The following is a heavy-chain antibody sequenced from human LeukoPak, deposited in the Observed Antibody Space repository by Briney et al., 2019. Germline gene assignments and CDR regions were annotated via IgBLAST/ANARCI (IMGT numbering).Heavy chain of an antibody. D-gene: IGHD3-10*01. CDR3: AKDNAERGSGSYYNVPPYFDY. J-gene: IGHJ4*02. CDR1: GFTFSSYG. V-gene: IGHV3-30*02. CDR2: IRCDGSNK. Sequence: GGSLRLSCAASGFTFSSYGMHWVRQAPGKGLEWVAFIRCDGSNKYYADSVKGRFTISRDNSKNTLYLQMNSLRAEDTAVYYCAKDNAERGSGSYYNVPPYFDYWGQGTLVTVSS.